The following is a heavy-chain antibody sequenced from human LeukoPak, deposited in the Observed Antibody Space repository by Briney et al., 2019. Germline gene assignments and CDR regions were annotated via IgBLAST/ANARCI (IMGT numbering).Heavy chain of an antibody. CDR3: ARGPRGGATTLWFDP. Sequence: PETLSLTCSVSGGSMSSYYWSWIRQSPGKGLEWIGYIYHSGSTDYNSSLKSRVTISVDTSKNQFSLKLSSVTAADTAVYYCARGPRGGATTLWFDPWGQGTLVTVSS. CDR1: GGSMSSYY. J-gene: IGHJ5*02. CDR2: IYHSGST. V-gene: IGHV4-59*01. D-gene: IGHD1-26*01.